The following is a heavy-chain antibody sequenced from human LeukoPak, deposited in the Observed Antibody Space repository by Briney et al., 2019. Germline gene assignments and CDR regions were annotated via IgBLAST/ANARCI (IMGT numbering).Heavy chain of an antibody. Sequence: ASVKVSCKASGGTFSNFAISWVRQAPGQGLEWMGGIIPLFGTAIYAQKFQGRVTITTDESANTAYMELSSLRSEDTAVYYCASPGSRPSGYYYFMDVWGKGTTVIVSS. D-gene: IGHD6-6*01. CDR3: ASPGSRPSGYYYFMDV. CDR2: IIPLFGTA. J-gene: IGHJ6*03. CDR1: GGTFSNFA. V-gene: IGHV1-69*05.